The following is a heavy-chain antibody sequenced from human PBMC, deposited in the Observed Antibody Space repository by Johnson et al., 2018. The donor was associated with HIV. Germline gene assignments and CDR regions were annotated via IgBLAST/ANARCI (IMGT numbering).Heavy chain of an antibody. CDR2: IKSKTDGGTT. Sequence: VQLVESGGGLVKPGGSLRLSCAASGFTFSSYWMSWVRQAPGKGLEWVGRIKSKTDGGTTDYAAPVNGRFTISRADSKNTLYLQMNSLRAEDTAVYYCARDPHPYTGTGTTRGAFDIWGQGTMVTVSS. D-gene: IGHD1-1*01. CDR3: ARDPHPYTGTGTTRGAFDI. V-gene: IGHV3-15*05. CDR1: GFTFSSYW. J-gene: IGHJ3*02.